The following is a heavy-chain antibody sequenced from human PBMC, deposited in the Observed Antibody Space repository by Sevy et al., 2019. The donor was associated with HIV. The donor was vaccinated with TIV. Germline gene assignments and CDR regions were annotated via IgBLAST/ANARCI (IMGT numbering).Heavy chain of an antibody. CDR3: ARSPGEQAPDY. V-gene: IGHV3-21*01. CDR2: ISSSSSYI. Sequence: GESLKISCAASGFTFSSYSMNWVRQAPGKGLEWVSSISSSSSYIYYADSVKGRFTISRDNAKNSLYLQMNSLRAEDTAVYYCARSPGEQAPDYWGQGTLVTVSS. CDR1: GFTFSSYS. J-gene: IGHJ4*02. D-gene: IGHD3-10*01.